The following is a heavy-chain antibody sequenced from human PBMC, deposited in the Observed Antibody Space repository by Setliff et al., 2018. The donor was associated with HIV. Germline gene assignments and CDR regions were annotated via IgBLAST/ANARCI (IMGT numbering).Heavy chain of an antibody. Sequence: GGSLRLSCAASGFTFSSYAMSWVRQAPGKGLEWVSTISGSGGSTYYADSVKGRFTISRDNSKNTLYLQMNSLRAEDTAVYYCAKDRDIILAGILDYWGQGTLVTVSS. V-gene: IGHV3-23*01. CDR2: ISGSGGST. J-gene: IGHJ4*02. CDR1: GFTFSSYA. CDR3: AKDRDIILAGILDY. D-gene: IGHD2-8*02.